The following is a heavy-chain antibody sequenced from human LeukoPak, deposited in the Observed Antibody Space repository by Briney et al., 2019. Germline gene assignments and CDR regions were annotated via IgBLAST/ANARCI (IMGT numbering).Heavy chain of an antibody. CDR2: INKDGRTI. CDR3: ARTGSGNYLLDS. CDR1: GFTFSSYW. V-gene: IGHV3-74*03. D-gene: IGHD1-26*01. Sequence: PGGSLRLSCAASGFTFSSYWMHWVRQAPGKGLVWVSRINKDGRTITYADSVKGRFTVSRDNAKNTLYLQMNSLRAEDTAVYYCARTGSGNYLLDSWGQGTLVTVSS. J-gene: IGHJ5*01.